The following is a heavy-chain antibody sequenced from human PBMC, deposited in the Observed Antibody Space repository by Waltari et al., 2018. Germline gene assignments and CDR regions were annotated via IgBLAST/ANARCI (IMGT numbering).Heavy chain of an antibody. CDR3: LKKNDEVYDRNGLVYDAFDM. J-gene: IGHJ3*02. Sequence: DVQLVESGGGLVQPGRYRRLSCAASCFTFDVYDIPCARQLPGKGLEWVAGINWNSDSIGYGDSVKGRCTIARDNARNYLYLQMNSLTTEDTALYYCLKKNDEVYDRNGLVYDAFDMWGQGTMVTVSS. CDR2: INWNSDSI. CDR1: CFTFDVYD. D-gene: IGHD3-22*01. V-gene: IGHV3-9*01.